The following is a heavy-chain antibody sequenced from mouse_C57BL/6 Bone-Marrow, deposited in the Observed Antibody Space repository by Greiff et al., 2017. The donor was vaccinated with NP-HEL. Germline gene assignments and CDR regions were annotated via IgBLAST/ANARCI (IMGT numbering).Heavy chain of an antibody. CDR2: IDPSDSET. CDR1: GYTFTSYW. V-gene: IGHV1-52*01. Sequence: QVQLQQPGAELVRPGSSVKLSCKASGYTFTSYWMHWVKQRPIQGLEWIGNIDPSDSETHYNQKFKDKATLTVDKSSSTAYMQLSSLTSEDSAVYYCAREAQATRFAYWGQGTLVTVSA. CDR3: AREAQATRFAY. J-gene: IGHJ3*01. D-gene: IGHD3-2*02.